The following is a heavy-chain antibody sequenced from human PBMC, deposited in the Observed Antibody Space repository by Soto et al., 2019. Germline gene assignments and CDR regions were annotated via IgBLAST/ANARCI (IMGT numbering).Heavy chain of an antibody. V-gene: IGHV1-18*04. J-gene: IGHJ4*02. CDR2: ISAYNGNT. Sequence: QVQLVQSGAEVKKPGASVKVSCKASGYTFTSYGISWVRQAPGQGLEWMGWISAYNGNTNYAQKLQGRVTMTTDTSTSTAYMELRSLRSDDTAVYYRARAAYGGNFRVSGFDYWGQGTLVTVSS. CDR1: GYTFTSYG. D-gene: IGHD4-17*01. CDR3: ARAAYGGNFRVSGFDY.